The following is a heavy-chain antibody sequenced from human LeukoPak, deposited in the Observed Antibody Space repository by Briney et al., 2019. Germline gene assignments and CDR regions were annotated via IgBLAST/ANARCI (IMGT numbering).Heavy chain of an antibody. CDR2: IWYDGSNK. V-gene: IGHV3-33*01. Sequence: GTSLRLSCAASGFTFSSYGMHWVRQAPGKGLEWVAIIWYDGSNKYYADSVKGRFTISSDNSKNTLYLQMNSLRAEDTAVYYCARAAAGTGVNYYYYGMDVWGQGTTVTVSS. D-gene: IGHD6-13*01. CDR1: GFTFSSYG. J-gene: IGHJ6*02. CDR3: ARAAAGTGVNYYYYGMDV.